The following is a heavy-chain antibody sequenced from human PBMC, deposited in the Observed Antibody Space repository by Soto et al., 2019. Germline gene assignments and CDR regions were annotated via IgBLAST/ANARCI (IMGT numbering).Heavy chain of an antibody. V-gene: IGHV1-18*01. Sequence: QVHLMQSGSEMKKPGASVRVSCKASGYTFTSYGISWVRQAPGQGLQWMGWISGNNGETKYAQKFQGRVSMTTDTSTNTVYMDLRSLRSDDTAVYFCARQSVGSVQADYGLEVWGQGTTVTVSS. D-gene: IGHD2-15*01. CDR3: ARQSVGSVQADYGLEV. J-gene: IGHJ6*02. CDR2: ISGNNGET. CDR1: GYTFTSYG.